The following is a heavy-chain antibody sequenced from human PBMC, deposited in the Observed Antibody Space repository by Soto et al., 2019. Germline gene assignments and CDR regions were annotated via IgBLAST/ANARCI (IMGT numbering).Heavy chain of an antibody. D-gene: IGHD5-18*01. CDR2: ISYDGTIK. V-gene: IGHV3-30*18. Sequence: GGSLRLSCAASGFTFRSYGMHWVRQAPGRGLECVALISYDGTIKFYADSVRGRFTISRDNSKNTLYLQINSLRTEDTAVYYCANSEYSRYKNIDVWGQGTTVTVSS. J-gene: IGHJ6*02. CDR3: ANSEYSRYKNIDV. CDR1: GFTFRSYG.